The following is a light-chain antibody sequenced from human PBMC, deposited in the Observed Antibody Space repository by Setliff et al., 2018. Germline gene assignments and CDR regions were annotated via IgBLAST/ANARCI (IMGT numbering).Light chain of an antibody. CDR3: SSCTSSSALV. CDR2: DVS. CDR1: SSDVGGYNY. V-gene: IGLV2-14*01. Sequence: QSALAQPPSASGSPGQSVTISCTGTSSDVGGYNYVSWYQQHPGKAPKLMIYDVSKRPSGVSNRFSGSKSGNTASLTISGLQAEDEADYYCSSCTSSSALVFGGGTKVTVL. J-gene: IGLJ2*01.